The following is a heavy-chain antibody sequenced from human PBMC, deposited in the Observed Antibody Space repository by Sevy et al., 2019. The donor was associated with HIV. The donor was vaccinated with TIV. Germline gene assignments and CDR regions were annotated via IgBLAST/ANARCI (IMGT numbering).Heavy chain of an antibody. D-gene: IGHD3-22*01. Sequence: GGSLRLSCTASGFTFSSYAMYWVRQAPGKGLEWVAVISYDGNNKDYADSVKGRFTISRDNSKNTLYLQMNSLRAEDTAVYYCASHYYDSTGYCLPLDYWGQGTLVTVSS. CDR3: ASHYYDSTGYCLPLDY. V-gene: IGHV3-30*04. CDR2: ISYDGNNK. CDR1: GFTFSSYA. J-gene: IGHJ4*02.